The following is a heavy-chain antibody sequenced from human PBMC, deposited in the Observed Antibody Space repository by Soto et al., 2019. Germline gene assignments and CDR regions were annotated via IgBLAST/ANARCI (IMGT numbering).Heavy chain of an antibody. D-gene: IGHD2-8*01. CDR2: IYHTGDT. Sequence: LETLSLTCVISSYSISNGSFWAWIRQPPGKGLELVGSIYHTGDTHYNPSHRSQVSMSVDTSKNHFSLRLTYLTAADTAVYFCARDTNSLDLWGQGILVTV. J-gene: IGHJ5*02. CDR1: SYSISNGSF. CDR3: ARDTNSLDL. V-gene: IGHV4-38-2*02.